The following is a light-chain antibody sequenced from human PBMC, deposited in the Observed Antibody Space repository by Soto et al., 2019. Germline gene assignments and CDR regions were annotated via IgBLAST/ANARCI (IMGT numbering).Light chain of an antibody. CDR2: GAS. CDR3: QQYNNWPPYT. V-gene: IGKV3-15*01. CDR1: QSVTSN. J-gene: IGKJ2*01. Sequence: EIVMTQSPATLSVSPGERATLSCRATQSVTSNLAWYQQKPGQAPRLLIYGASTRANGIPARFSGSGSGTECTLTISSLQSEDFAVYYCQQYNNWPPYTFGQGTKLEIK.